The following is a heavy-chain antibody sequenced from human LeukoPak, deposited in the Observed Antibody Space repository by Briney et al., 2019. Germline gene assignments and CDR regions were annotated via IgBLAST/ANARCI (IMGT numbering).Heavy chain of an antibody. Sequence: PSQTLSLTCAVSGGSISSGGYSWSWIRQPPGKGLEWIGYIYHSGSTYYNPSLKSRVTISVDRSKNQFSLKLSSVTAADTAVYYCARVGAQGNFDYWGQGTLVTVSS. J-gene: IGHJ4*02. V-gene: IGHV4-30-2*01. CDR3: ARVGAQGNFDY. CDR1: GGSISSGGYS. D-gene: IGHD3-16*01. CDR2: IYHSGST.